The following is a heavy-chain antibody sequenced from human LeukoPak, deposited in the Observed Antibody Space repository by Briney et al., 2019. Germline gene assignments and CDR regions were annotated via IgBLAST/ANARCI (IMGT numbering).Heavy chain of an antibody. CDR1: GGSISSYY. CDR3: ARSGELPKFDY. Sequence: KPSETLSLTCTVSGGSISSYYWSWIRQPPGKGLEWIGYIYYSGSTNYNPSLKSRVTISVDTSKNQFSLKLSSVTAADTAAYYCARSGELPKFDYWGQGTLVTVSS. J-gene: IGHJ4*02. CDR2: IYYSGST. D-gene: IGHD1-26*01. V-gene: IGHV4-59*08.